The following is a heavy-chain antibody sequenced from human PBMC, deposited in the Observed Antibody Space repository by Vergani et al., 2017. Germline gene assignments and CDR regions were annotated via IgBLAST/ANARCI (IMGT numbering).Heavy chain of an antibody. CDR3: TKGSVYYHDSAGHGYDPYTGFDL. Sequence: EVQLVESGGGLVQPGRSLRLSCAASGFTFDDYAMHWVRQAPGKGLEWVSGISWNSGAVDYADSVRGRFTISRDNAKNSLFLEMNSLRFEDTAVYFCTKGSVYYHDSAGHGYDPYTGFDLWGEGRLV. V-gene: IGHV3-9*01. CDR1: GFTFDDYA. CDR2: ISWNSGAV. J-gene: IGHJ3*01. D-gene: IGHD5-12*01.